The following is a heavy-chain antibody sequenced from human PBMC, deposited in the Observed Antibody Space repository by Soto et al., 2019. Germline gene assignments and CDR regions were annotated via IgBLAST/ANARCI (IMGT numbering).Heavy chain of an antibody. CDR2: INSDGSST. J-gene: IGHJ6*03. D-gene: IGHD6-19*01. CDR1: SFTFSSHW. CDR3: ARTIAVAGNYYYYYMDV. Sequence: PGGSLSLSFPDPSFTFSSHWMHWVPQAPGKGLVWVSRINSDGSSTSYADSVKGRFTISRDNAKNTLYLQMNSLRAEDAAVYYCARTIAVAGNYYYYYMDVWGKGT. V-gene: IGHV3-74*01.